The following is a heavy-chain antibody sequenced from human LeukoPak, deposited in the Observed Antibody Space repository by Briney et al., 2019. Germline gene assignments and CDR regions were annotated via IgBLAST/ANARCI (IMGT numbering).Heavy chain of an antibody. Sequence: SETLSLTCTVSGGSISSGGYYWSWIRQHPGKGLEWIGYIYYSGSTYYNPSLKSRVTISVDTSKNQFSLKLSSVTAADTAVYYCARHGALLSHAANLPWYFDLWGRGTLVTVSS. CDR2: IYYSGST. D-gene: IGHD4/OR15-4a*01. CDR3: ARHGALLSHAANLPWYFDL. CDR1: GGSISSGGYY. J-gene: IGHJ2*01. V-gene: IGHV4-31*03.